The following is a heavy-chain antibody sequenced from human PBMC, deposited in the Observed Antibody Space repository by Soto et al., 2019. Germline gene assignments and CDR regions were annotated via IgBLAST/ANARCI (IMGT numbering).Heavy chain of an antibody. J-gene: IGHJ4*02. D-gene: IGHD6-13*01. V-gene: IGHV3-23*01. Sequence: PGGSLRLSCAASGFTFSSFAMSWVRQAPGKGLEWVSSISSRGDSTNYADSVQGRFTMSRDNSKSTLYLQMNSLRADDTAVYYCAKDRVASSSSWYGDFGYWGQGTLVTVSS. CDR2: ISSRGDST. CDR3: AKDRVASSSSWYGDFGY. CDR1: GFTFSSFA.